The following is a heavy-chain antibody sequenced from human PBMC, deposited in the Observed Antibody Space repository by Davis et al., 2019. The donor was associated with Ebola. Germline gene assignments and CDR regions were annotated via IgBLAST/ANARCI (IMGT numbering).Heavy chain of an antibody. Sequence: AASVKVSCTTSGYTFTKFGINWVRQAPGQGLEWMGWISGYNGDTNYAPKVQGRVTIATDSSTSTAYMEVRSLRSDDTAVYFCARTSIVGTTTTASDIWGQGTTVTVSS. CDR2: ISGYNGDT. J-gene: IGHJ3*02. D-gene: IGHD1-26*01. V-gene: IGHV1-18*04. CDR1: GYTFTKFG. CDR3: ARTSIVGTTTTASDI.